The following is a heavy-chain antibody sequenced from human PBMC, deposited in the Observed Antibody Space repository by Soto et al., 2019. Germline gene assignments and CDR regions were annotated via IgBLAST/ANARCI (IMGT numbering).Heavy chain of an antibody. CDR2: INAGNGNT. D-gene: IGHD6-19*01. V-gene: IGHV1-3*01. CDR3: ARASPYSSGWPYYYYYMDV. J-gene: IGHJ6*03. CDR1: GYTFTSYA. Sequence: ASVKVSCKASGYTFTSYAMHWVRQAPGQRLEWMGWINAGNGNTKYSQKFQGRVTITRDTSASTAYMELSSLRSEDTAVYYCARASPYSSGWPYYYYYMDVWGKGTTVTVSS.